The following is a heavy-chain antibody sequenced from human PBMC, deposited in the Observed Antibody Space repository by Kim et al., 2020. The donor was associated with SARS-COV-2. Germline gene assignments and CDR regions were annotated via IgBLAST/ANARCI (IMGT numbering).Heavy chain of an antibody. D-gene: IGHD3-9*01. Sequence: YNPSLKSRVTISVDTSKNQFSLKRSSVTAADTAVYYCARDNPIRYLEFDPWGQGTLVTVSS. V-gene: IGHV4-59*01. CDR3: ARDNPIRYLEFDP. J-gene: IGHJ5*02.